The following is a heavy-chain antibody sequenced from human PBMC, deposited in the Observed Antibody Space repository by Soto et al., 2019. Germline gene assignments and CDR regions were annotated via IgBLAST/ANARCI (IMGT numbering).Heavy chain of an antibody. CDR2: VYHSGST. CDR1: GGSISSYY. J-gene: IGHJ4*02. Sequence: SETLSLTCTVSGGSISSYYWTWIRQPPGKGLEWIGYVYHSGSTNYNPSLKSRATISMDTSENQFFLKLNPVTAADTAVYYCASGPSTVVFDYWGQGTLVTVSS. CDR3: ASGPSTVVFDY. V-gene: IGHV4-59*01. D-gene: IGHD4-17*01.